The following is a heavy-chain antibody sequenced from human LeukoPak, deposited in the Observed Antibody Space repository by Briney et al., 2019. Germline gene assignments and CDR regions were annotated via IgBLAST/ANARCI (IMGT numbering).Heavy chain of an antibody. V-gene: IGHV3-21*01. Sequence: PGGSLRLSCAASGFTFSSYGMHWVRQAPGKGLEWVSSISGSSSYIYYADSVKGRFTISRHNAKNSLYLQMNSLRAEDTAVYYCARDYYDSSGYYYFDYWGQGTLVTVSS. CDR2: ISGSSSYI. J-gene: IGHJ4*02. CDR3: ARDYYDSSGYYYFDY. D-gene: IGHD3-22*01. CDR1: GFTFSSYG.